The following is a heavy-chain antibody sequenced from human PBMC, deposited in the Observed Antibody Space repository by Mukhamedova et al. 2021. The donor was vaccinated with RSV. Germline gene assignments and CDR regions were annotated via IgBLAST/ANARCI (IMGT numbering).Heavy chain of an antibody. CDR3: AKGRRYTNSVDVFDI. J-gene: IGHJ3*02. D-gene: IGHD3-16*02. V-gene: IGHV3-23*01. Sequence: SGSGGATYLADSVKGRFTTSRDNSKNTLYLQMNSLRVEDTAVYYCAKGRRYTNSVDVFDIWGQGTMVIVSS. CDR2: SGSGGAT.